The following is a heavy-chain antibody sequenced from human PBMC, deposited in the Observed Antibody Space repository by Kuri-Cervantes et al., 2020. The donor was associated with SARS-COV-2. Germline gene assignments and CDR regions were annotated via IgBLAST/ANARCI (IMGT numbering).Heavy chain of an antibody. J-gene: IGHJ3*02. CDR3: ARESIAARLDAFDI. CDR2: INPNSGGT. V-gene: IGHV1-2*02. D-gene: IGHD6-6*01. CDR1: GYTFTGYY. Sequence: ASVKVSCKASGYTFTGYYMHWVRQAPGQGLEWMGWINPNSGGTNYAQKFQGRVTMTRDTSISTAYVELSRLRSDDTAVYYCARESIAARLDAFDIWGQGTMVTVSS.